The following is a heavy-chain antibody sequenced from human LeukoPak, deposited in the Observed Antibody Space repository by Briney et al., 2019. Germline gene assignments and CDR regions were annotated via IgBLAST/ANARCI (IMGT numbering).Heavy chain of an antibody. CDR1: GFTFSSYE. Sequence: GGSLRLSCAASGFTFSSYEMHWVRQAPGKGLEWVSYISSSGSTIYYADSVKGRFTISRDNAKNSLYLQMNSLGPEDTAVYYCARDPYSGNYGNYYYYYMDVWGKGTTVTISS. V-gene: IGHV3-48*03. J-gene: IGHJ6*03. CDR3: ARDPYSGNYGNYYYYYMDV. D-gene: IGHD1-26*01. CDR2: ISSSGSTI.